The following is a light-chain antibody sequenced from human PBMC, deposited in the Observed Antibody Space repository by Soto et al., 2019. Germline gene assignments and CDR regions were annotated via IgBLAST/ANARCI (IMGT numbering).Light chain of an antibody. J-gene: IGKJ4*01. Sequence: VLTQSPATLSLSPWERATLSCRASQTVSSYLAWYQQKPGQAPRLLIYDVSNRATGIPARFSGSGSGTDVTLTISSLEPEDFADYYFQQRSNWPPLNFGGGTKVEIK. CDR2: DVS. V-gene: IGKV3-11*01. CDR3: QQRSNWPPLN. CDR1: QTVSSY.